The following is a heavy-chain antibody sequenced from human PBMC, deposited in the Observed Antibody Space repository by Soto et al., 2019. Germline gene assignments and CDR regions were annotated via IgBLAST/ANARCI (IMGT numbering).Heavy chain of an antibody. Sequence: GEYLKISSSGSVYTLSNPCIGWVRQKPVKGLEWRWDIYPCDTNTLYSPSVQGRVTISADTSINTAYLQWNSLKASDTAMYYCATKELGGWYYFEYWGHGALVTASS. CDR3: ATKELGGWYYFEY. CDR2: IYPCDTNT. V-gene: IGHV5-51*01. D-gene: IGHD6-19*01. J-gene: IGHJ4*01. CDR1: VYTLSNPC.